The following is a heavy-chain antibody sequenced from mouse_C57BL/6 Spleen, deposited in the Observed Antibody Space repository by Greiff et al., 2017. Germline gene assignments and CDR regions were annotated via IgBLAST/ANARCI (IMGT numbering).Heavy chain of an antibody. J-gene: IGHJ3*01. Sequence: QVQLQQPGAELVKPGASVKMSCKASGYAFTSYWITWVKQRPGQGLEWIGEIYPGSGSTNYNEKFKSKATLTVDTSSSTAYMQLSSLTSEDSAVYYCARGGYSPFSYWGQGTLVTVSA. CDR1: GYAFTSYW. V-gene: IGHV1-55*01. D-gene: IGHD2-14*01. CDR2: IYPGSGST. CDR3: ARGGYSPFSY.